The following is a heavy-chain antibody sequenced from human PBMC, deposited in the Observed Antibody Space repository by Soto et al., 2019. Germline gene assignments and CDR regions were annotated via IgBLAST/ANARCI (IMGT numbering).Heavy chain of an antibody. D-gene: IGHD1-26*01. Sequence: KASETLSVTCTVSGDSINTGDYYWSWLRQPPRKGLEWIGYIYYTGSTYYNPSLKSQFTISIDTSKTQFSLKVNSVTAADTAVYYCARIPLLHGGWFDPWGQGTLVTAPQ. CDR1: GDSINTGDYY. J-gene: IGHJ5*02. V-gene: IGHV4-30-4*01. CDR2: IYYTGST. CDR3: ARIPLLHGGWFDP.